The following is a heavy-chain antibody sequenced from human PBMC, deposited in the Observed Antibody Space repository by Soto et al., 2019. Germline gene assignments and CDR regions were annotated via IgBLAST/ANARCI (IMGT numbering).Heavy chain of an antibody. Sequence: SETLSLTCTVSSGSISVTNVFWGWVRQPPGTGLDCLGNXDXXXXAXXXXSXXTRAPFHVDTSKNQFSLTLYSVTAADTAVYYCARITGRHLDYWGQGILVTVSS. CDR1: SGSISVTNVF. CDR2: XDXXXXA. J-gene: IGHJ4*02. CDR3: ARITGRHLDY. V-gene: IGHV4-39*01.